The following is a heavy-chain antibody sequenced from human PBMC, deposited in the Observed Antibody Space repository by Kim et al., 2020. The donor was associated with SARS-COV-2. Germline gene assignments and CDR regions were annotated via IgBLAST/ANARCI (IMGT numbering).Heavy chain of an antibody. CDR2: IIPIFGTA. V-gene: IGHV1-69*13. D-gene: IGHD2-2*02. Sequence: SVKVSCKASGGTFSSYAISWVRQAPGQGLEWMGGIIPIFGTANYAQKFQGRVTITADESTSTAYMELSSLRSEDTAVYYCAAGHDIVVVPAAILGWFDPWGQGTLVTVSS. CDR3: AAGHDIVVVPAAILGWFDP. J-gene: IGHJ5*02. CDR1: GGTFSSYA.